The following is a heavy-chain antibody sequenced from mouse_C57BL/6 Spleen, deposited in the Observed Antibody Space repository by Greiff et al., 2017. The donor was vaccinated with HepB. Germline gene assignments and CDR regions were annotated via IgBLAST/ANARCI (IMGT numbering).Heavy chain of an antibody. CDR2: IYPGDGDT. CDR3: ALYDWYFDV. D-gene: IGHD2-12*01. Sequence: VQLQQSGPELVKPGASVKISCKASGYAFSSSWMNWVKQRPGKGLEWIGRIYPGDGDTNYNGKFKGKATLTADTSSSTAYMQLSSLTSEDSAVYFCALYDWYFDVWGTGTTVTVSS. V-gene: IGHV1-82*01. J-gene: IGHJ1*03. CDR1: GYAFSSSW.